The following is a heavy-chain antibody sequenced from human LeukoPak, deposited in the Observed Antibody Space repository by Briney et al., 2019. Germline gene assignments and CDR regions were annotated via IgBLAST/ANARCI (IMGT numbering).Heavy chain of an antibody. D-gene: IGHD3-10*01. V-gene: IGHV3-30*04. CDR1: GFTFSSYA. CDR2: ISYDGSNK. J-gene: IGHJ4*02. CDR3: ARLWFGELSRSPARDDY. Sequence: GGSLRLSCAASGFTFSSYAMHWVRQAPGKGLEWVAVISYDGSNKYYADSVKGRFTISRDNSENTLYLQMNSLRAEDTAVYYCARLWFGELSRSPARDDYWGQGTLVTVSS.